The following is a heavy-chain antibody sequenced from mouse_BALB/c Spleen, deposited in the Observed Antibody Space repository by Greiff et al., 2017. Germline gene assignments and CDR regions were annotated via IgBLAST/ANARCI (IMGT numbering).Heavy chain of an antibody. Sequence: EVKLVESGGGLVKPGGSLKLSCAASGFTFSSYAMSWVRQSPEKRLEWVAEISSGGSYTYYPDTVTGRFTISRDNAKNTLYLEMSRLRSEDTAMYYCAREGAYYGKDYAMDYWGQGTSVTVSS. CDR1: GFTFSSYA. J-gene: IGHJ4*01. CDR3: AREGAYYGKDYAMDY. CDR2: ISSGGSYT. V-gene: IGHV5-9-4*01. D-gene: IGHD2-10*01.